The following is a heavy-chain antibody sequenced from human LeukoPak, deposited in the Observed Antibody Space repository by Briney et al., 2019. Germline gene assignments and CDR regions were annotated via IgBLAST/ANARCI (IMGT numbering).Heavy chain of an antibody. Sequence: PRASVKVSCKASGYTFTSYYMHWVRQAPGKGLEWMGGFDPEDGETIYAQKFQGRVTMTEDTSTDTAYMELSSLRSEDTAVYYCATLLPPPTSPQYPYFDYWGQGTLVTVSS. CDR1: GYTFTSYY. D-gene: IGHD2-21*01. V-gene: IGHV1-24*01. CDR2: FDPEDGET. J-gene: IGHJ4*02. CDR3: ATLLPPPTSPQYPYFDY.